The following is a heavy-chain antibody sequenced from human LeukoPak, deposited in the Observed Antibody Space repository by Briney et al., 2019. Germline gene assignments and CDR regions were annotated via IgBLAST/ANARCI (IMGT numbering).Heavy chain of an antibody. V-gene: IGHV4-34*01. D-gene: IGHD2-15*01. Sequence: PSETLSLTCAVYGGSFSDYYWSWIRQPPGKGLEWIGEINHSGSTNYNPSLKSRVTISVDTSKNQFSLKLSSVTAADTAVYYCARVPIVVVAATDYFDYWGQGTLVTVSS. CDR2: INHSGST. CDR3: ARVPIVVVAATDYFDY. CDR1: GGSFSDYY. J-gene: IGHJ4*02.